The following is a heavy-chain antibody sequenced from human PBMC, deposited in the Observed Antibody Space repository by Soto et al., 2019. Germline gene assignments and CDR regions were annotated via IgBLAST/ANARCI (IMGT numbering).Heavy chain of an antibody. D-gene: IGHD3-22*01. Sequence: PSETLSLTCAVSGGSISSSNWWSWVRQPPGRGLEWIGEIYHSGSTNYDPSLKSRVTISVDKSKNQFSLKLSSVTAADTAVYYCARAPRNSMIVATNWFDPWGQGTLVTVSS. V-gene: IGHV4-4*02. CDR3: ARAPRNSMIVATNWFDP. CDR2: IYHSGST. CDR1: GGSISSSNW. J-gene: IGHJ5*02.